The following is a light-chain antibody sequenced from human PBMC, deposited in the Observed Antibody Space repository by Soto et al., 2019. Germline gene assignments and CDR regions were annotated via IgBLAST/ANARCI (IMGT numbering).Light chain of an antibody. CDR1: SSNIGSKT. Sequence: QSVLTQPPSASGTPGQRVTISCSGSSSNIGSKTVNWYQQLPGTAPKVLIYSNSQRPSGVPDRFSGSKSGTSASLAISGLQSEDEAAYYCAAWDDSLNGWVFGGGTKVTVL. V-gene: IGLV1-44*01. J-gene: IGLJ3*02. CDR3: AAWDDSLNGWV. CDR2: SNS.